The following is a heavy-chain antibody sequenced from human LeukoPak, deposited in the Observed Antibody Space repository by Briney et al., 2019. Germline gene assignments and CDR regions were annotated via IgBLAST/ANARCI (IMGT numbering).Heavy chain of an antibody. Sequence: GGSLRLSCAASGFTFDDYAMHWVRHAPGKGLEWVSLISGDGTRTYYADSVKGRFTISSDNSKNSLYLQMNSLRTADTALYYCAKVPDYGDFIFDYWGQGTLVTVSS. J-gene: IGHJ4*02. CDR2: ISGDGTRT. CDR3: AKVPDYGDFIFDY. D-gene: IGHD4-17*01. CDR1: GFTFDDYA. V-gene: IGHV3-43*02.